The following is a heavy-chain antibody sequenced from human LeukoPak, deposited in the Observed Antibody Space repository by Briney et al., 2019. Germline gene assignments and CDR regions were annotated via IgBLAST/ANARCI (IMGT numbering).Heavy chain of an antibody. CDR2: ISWNSGSI. CDR3: AKGASRDGGVSGA. CDR1: GFTFDDFA. D-gene: IGHD2-8*02. Sequence: GGSLRLSCAASGFTFDDFAMHWVRQAPGKGLEGVSGISWNSGSIGYADSVKGRFTISRDNAKNSLDLQMNSLRAEDTALYYCAKGASRDGGVSGAWGQGTLVTVSS. J-gene: IGHJ5*02. V-gene: IGHV3-9*01.